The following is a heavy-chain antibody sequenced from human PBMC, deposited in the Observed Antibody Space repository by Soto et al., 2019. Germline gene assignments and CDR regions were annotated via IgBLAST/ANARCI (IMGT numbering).Heavy chain of an antibody. Sequence: GGSLRLSCAASGLTFSSYGMHWVRQAPGKGLEWVAVISYDGSNKYYADSVKGRFTISRDNSKNTLYLQMNSLRAEDTAVYYCAKAGSSRDYYGMDVWGQGTTVTVSS. V-gene: IGHV3-30*18. CDR1: GLTFSSYG. D-gene: IGHD6-6*01. J-gene: IGHJ6*02. CDR2: ISYDGSNK. CDR3: AKAGSSRDYYGMDV.